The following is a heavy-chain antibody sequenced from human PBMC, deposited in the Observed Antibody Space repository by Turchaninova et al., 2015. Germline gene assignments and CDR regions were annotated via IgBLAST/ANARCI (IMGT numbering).Heavy chain of an antibody. Sequence: VQLVQSGGEVKKPGASMKVYCQASGYSFITYGISWVRPAPGQGLEWMGWITPESGMTNYDQTSQASYTLIHDKSTNTLYMELRSLRNDDTAVYYCVRGWDGTELDPWGQGTLVNVSS. CDR2: ITPESGMT. V-gene: IGHV1-18*01. J-gene: IGHJ5*02. CDR1: GYSFITYG. CDR3: VRGWDGTELDP. D-gene: IGHD1-26*01.